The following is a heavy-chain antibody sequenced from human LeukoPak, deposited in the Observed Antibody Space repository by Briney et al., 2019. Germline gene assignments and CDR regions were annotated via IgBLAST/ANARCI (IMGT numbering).Heavy chain of an antibody. CDR3: ARDLTYGDYGGGYYYYYGMDV. D-gene: IGHD4-23*01. CDR2: IYSGGST. Sequence: GGSLRLSCAASGFTVSSNYMSWVRQAPGKGLEWVSVIYSGGSTYYADSVKGRFTISRDNSKNTLYLQMNSLRAEDTAVYYCARDLTYGDYGGGYYYYYGMDVWGQGTTVTVSS. V-gene: IGHV3-53*01. CDR1: GFTVSSNY. J-gene: IGHJ6*02.